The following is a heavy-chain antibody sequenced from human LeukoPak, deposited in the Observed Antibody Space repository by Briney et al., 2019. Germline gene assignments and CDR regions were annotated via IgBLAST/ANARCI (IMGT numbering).Heavy chain of an antibody. CDR1: GGTFSSNA. J-gene: IGHJ4*02. CDR3: ARDSGTYYYGSGSYAALDY. CDR2: IIPIFDTA. V-gene: IGHV1-69*05. Sequence: SVKVSCKASGGTFSSNAISSLRQAPGQGLEWMGRIIPIFDTANYAQKFQGRVTITTDESTSTAYMELSSLRSEDTAVYYCARDSGTYYYGSGSYAALDYWGQGTLVTVSS. D-gene: IGHD3-10*01.